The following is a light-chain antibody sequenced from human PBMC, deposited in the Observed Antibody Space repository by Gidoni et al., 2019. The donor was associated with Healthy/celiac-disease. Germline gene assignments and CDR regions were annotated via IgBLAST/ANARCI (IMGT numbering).Light chain of an antibody. CDR1: SSAVGAYHY. CDR3: CSYAGSYTLV. Sequence: QSALTQPRSVSGSPGQPVTISCTGTSSAVGAYHYVSWYQQHPGKAPKLMIYDGSKRPSGVPDRFSGSKSGNTASLTISGLQAEDEADYYCCSYAGSYTLVFGGGTKLTVL. V-gene: IGLV2-11*02. J-gene: IGLJ2*01. CDR2: DGS.